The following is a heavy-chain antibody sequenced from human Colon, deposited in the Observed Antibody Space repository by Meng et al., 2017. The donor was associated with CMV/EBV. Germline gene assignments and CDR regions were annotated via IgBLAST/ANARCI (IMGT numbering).Heavy chain of an antibody. J-gene: IGHJ4*02. V-gene: IGHV3-21*06. D-gene: IGHD2-2*01. CDR1: GFAFSDYT. CDR2: ITTSGKYI. CDR3: AREGEYQLVHWFDY. Sequence: GESLKISCKASGFAFSDYTMNWVRQAPGKGLEWVSSITTSGKYIYYADSLQGRFTISRDDAKTSVYLQMSSLRAEDTAVYYCAREGEYQLVHWFDYWGQGSLVTVSS.